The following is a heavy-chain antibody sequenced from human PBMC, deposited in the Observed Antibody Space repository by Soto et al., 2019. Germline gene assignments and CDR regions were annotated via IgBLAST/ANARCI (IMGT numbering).Heavy chain of an antibody. J-gene: IGHJ6*02. V-gene: IGHV3-23*01. CDR1: GFTFSNYA. CDR2: ISGTGGGT. Sequence: EVHLLESGGGLVQPGGSLRLSCAASGFTFSNYAMTWVRQAPGKGLEWVSVISGTGGGTNNADSAKGRFTTSRDNSKNTLYLQMNSLRAEDTAVYYCAKRAFYGSGIPNYYGMDVWGQGTAVIGSS. D-gene: IGHD3-10*01. CDR3: AKRAFYGSGIPNYYGMDV.